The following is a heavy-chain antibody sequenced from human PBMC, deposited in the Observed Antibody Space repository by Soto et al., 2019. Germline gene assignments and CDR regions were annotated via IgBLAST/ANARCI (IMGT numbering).Heavy chain of an antibody. D-gene: IGHD6-13*01. CDR2: IIPILGIA. CDR1: GGTFSSYT. CDR3: ARDPGRDSSSWS. Sequence: QVQLVQSGAEVKKPGSSVKVSCKASGGTFSSYTISWVRHAPGQGLEWMGRIIPILGIANYAQKFQGRVTITADKSTSTAYMELSSLRSEDTAVYYCARDPGRDSSSWSWGQGTLVTVSS. J-gene: IGHJ5*02. V-gene: IGHV1-69*08.